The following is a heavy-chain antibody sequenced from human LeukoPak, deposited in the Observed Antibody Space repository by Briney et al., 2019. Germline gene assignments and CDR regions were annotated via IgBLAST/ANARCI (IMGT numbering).Heavy chain of an antibody. CDR2: ITGSGGST. D-gene: IGHD2-15*01. V-gene: IGHV3-23*01. CDR3: AKDRVVAATNWYFDL. J-gene: IGHJ2*01. CDR1: GFIFSSYA. Sequence: RPGGSLRLSCAAPGFIFSSYAMSWVRQAPGKGLEWVSAITGSGGSTYYADSVKGRFTISRDNSKNTLYLQMNSLRAEDAALYYCAKDRVVAATNWYFDLWGRGTLVTVSS.